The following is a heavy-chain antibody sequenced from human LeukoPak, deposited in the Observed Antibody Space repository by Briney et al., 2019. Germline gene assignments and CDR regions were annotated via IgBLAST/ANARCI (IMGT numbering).Heavy chain of an antibody. J-gene: IGHJ4*02. D-gene: IGHD1-26*01. CDR3: AREPNSGSYPFDY. Sequence: GGSLRLSCAASGFTFSSYEMNWVRQAPGKGLEWVSYISSSGSTIYYADSVKGRFTISRDNAKNSLYLQMNSLRAEDTAVYYCAREPNSGSYPFDYWAREPWSPSPQ. CDR1: GFTFSSYE. V-gene: IGHV3-48*03. CDR2: ISSSGSTI.